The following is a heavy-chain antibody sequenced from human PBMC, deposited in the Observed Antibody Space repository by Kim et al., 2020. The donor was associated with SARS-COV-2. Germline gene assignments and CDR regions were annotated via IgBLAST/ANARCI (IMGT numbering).Heavy chain of an antibody. CDR2: INSDGSST. V-gene: IGHV3-74*01. CDR3: ARAHPYCSGGSCYQTRLFDY. Sequence: GGSLRLSCAASGFTFSSYWMHWVRQAPGKGLVWVSRINSDGSSTSYADSVKGRFTISRDNAKNTLYLQMNSLRAEDTAVYYCARAHPYCSGGSCYQTRLFDYWGQGTLVTVSS. J-gene: IGHJ4*02. CDR1: GFTFSSYW. D-gene: IGHD2-15*01.